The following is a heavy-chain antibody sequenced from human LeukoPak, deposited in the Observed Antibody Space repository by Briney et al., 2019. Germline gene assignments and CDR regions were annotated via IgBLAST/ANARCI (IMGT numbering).Heavy chain of an antibody. CDR2: IYRDGDA. CDR1: YYAISRGHY. CDR3: ARGRPVPDLYYYYMDV. Sequence: SETLSLTCTVSYYAISRGHYWGWVRQPPGKGLEWITSIYRDGDATYNPSLKSRVSSSVDTSKNQLFLTLTSVTAADTAMYYCARGRPVPDLYYYYMDVWGKGTTVTVSS. J-gene: IGHJ6*03. V-gene: IGHV4-38-2*02.